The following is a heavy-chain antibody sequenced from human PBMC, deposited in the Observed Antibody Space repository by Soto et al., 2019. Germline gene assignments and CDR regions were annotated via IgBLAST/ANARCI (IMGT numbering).Heavy chain of an antibody. CDR3: AREGTSGYYDILTGYYKH. CDR1: GFTFSSYA. J-gene: IGHJ4*02. V-gene: IGHV3-64*01. D-gene: IGHD3-9*01. Sequence: GGSLRLSCAASGFTFSSYAMHWVRQAPGKGLEYVSAISSNGGSTYYANSVKGRFTISRDNSKNTLYLQMGSLRAEDMAVYYCAREGTSGYYDILTGYYKHWGQGTLVTVSS. CDR2: ISSNGGST.